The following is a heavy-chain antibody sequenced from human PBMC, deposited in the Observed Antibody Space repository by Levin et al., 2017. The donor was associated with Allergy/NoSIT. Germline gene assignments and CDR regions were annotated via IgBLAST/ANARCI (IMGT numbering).Heavy chain of an antibody. Sequence: SQTLSLTCTVSGGSISSSSYYWGWIRQPPGKGLEWIGSIYYSGSTYYNPSLKSRVTISVDTSKNQFSLKLSSVTAADTAVYYCARQRQGSGWPFDYWGQGTLVTVSS. D-gene: IGHD6-19*01. CDR1: GGSISSSSYY. CDR3: ARQRQGSGWPFDY. J-gene: IGHJ4*02. CDR2: IYYSGST. V-gene: IGHV4-39*01.